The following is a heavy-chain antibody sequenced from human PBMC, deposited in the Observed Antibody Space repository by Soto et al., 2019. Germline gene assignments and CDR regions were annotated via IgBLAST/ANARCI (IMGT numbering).Heavy chain of an antibody. D-gene: IGHD2-2*01. V-gene: IGHV4-31*03. CDR2: IYYSGST. CDR3: ARSPPRTYCSSTSCYLSPYFDY. Sequence: SETLSLTCTVSGGSISSGGYYWSWIRQRPGKGLEWIGYIYYSGSTYYNPSLKSRVTISVDTSKNQFSLKLSSVTAADTAVYYCARSPPRTYCSSTSCYLSPYFDYWGQGTLVTVSS. J-gene: IGHJ4*02. CDR1: GGSISSGGYY.